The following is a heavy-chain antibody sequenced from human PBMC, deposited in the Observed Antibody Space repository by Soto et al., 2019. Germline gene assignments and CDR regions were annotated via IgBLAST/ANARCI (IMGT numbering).Heavy chain of an antibody. Sequence: SGKVCCKASGGTFSSYAISWVRRAPGQGLEWMGRIIPILGIANYAQKFQGRVTITADKSTSTAYMELSSLRSEDTAVYYCARTFGVNFDYWGQGTLVTAPQ. D-gene: IGHD3-10*01. J-gene: IGHJ4*02. CDR3: ARTFGVNFDY. CDR2: IIPILGIA. CDR1: GGTFSSYA. V-gene: IGHV1-69*04.